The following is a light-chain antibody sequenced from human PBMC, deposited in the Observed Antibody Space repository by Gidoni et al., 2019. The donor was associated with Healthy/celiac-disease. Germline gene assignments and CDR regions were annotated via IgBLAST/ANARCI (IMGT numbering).Light chain of an antibody. J-gene: IGKJ2*01. CDR3: QQSRA. CDR1: QSVSSN. CDR2: GAS. Sequence: EIVMTQSPATLSVSPGERATLSCRASQSVSSNLAWYQQKPGQAPRLLIYGASTRATGIPARFSGSGSGTECTLTISSLQSEDFAVYYCQQSRAFGQGTKLEIK. V-gene: IGKV3-15*01.